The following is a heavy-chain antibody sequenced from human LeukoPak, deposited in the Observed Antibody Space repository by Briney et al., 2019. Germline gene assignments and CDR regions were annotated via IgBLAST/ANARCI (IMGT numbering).Heavy chain of an antibody. D-gene: IGHD3-16*01. CDR3: ARDSRGGGPDFDY. V-gene: IGHV4-59*01. CDR1: GGSISGYH. Sequence: SETLSLTCNVSGGSISGYHWSWIRQPPGKGLEWLGYIYYSGSSNYNPSLKSRVTMSADTSKNQFSLKLSSVTAADTAVYYCARDSRGGGPDFDYWGQGTLVTVSS. J-gene: IGHJ4*02. CDR2: IYYSGSS.